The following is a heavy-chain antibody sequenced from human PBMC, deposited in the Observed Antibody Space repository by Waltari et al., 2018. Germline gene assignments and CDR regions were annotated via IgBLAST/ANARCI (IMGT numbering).Heavy chain of an antibody. V-gene: IGHV4-59*01. D-gene: IGHD6-19*01. Sequence: QVEMQESGPGLVKPAESLAHTCTVPGASISNVSRNWSQHPPREGIEWIGYIYYSGSTNYNPSLKSRVTVSVDTSKNQLSLKLSSVTAADTAVYYCASTIEVAGTGTFDYWGQGTLVTVSS. CDR2: IYYSGST. CDR1: GASISNVS. CDR3: ASTIEVAGTGTFDY. J-gene: IGHJ4*02.